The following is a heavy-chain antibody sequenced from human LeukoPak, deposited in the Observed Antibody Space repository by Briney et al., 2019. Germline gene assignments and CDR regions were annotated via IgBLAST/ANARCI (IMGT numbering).Heavy chain of an antibody. Sequence: GESLKISCKGSGYSFTSYWIGWVRQMPGKGLEWMGILYPGDSETRYSPAFQGQVTISADKSISTAYLQWSSLKASDSAMYYCARKAVYYYGMDVWGQGTAVTVSS. J-gene: IGHJ6*02. CDR3: ARKAVYYYGMDV. CDR1: GYSFTSYW. V-gene: IGHV5-51*01. CDR2: LYPGDSET. D-gene: IGHD1-14*01.